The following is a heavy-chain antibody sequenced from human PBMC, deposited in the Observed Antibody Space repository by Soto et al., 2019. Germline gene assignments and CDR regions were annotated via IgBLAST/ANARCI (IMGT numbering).Heavy chain of an antibody. J-gene: IGHJ6*02. Sequence: QVQLVESGGGVVQPGRSLRLSCAASGFTFSSYGMHWVRQAPGKGLEWVAVISYDGSNKYYADSVKGRFTISRDNSKNTLYLQINSLRAEDTAVYYGAKDLRYCSGGSCYLQAGYYYYGMDVWGQGTTVTVSS. CDR1: GFTFSSYG. CDR3: AKDLRYCSGGSCYLQAGYYYYGMDV. CDR2: ISYDGSNK. D-gene: IGHD2-15*01. V-gene: IGHV3-30*18.